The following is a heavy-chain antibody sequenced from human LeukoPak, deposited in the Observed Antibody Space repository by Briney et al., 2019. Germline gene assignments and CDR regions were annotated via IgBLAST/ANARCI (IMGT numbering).Heavy chain of an antibody. CDR2: IDPTDSYT. Sequence: GESLKISCKGSGYSFTNYWITWGRQMPGKGLEWMGMIDPTDSYTNYSPSFQGHVTISTDKSSSTAYLHWTSLKASDTAIYYCARRGRRSSTFDFWGEGTLVTVSS. J-gene: IGHJ4*02. D-gene: IGHD6-6*01. V-gene: IGHV5-10-1*01. CDR1: GYSFTNYW. CDR3: ARRGRRSSTFDF.